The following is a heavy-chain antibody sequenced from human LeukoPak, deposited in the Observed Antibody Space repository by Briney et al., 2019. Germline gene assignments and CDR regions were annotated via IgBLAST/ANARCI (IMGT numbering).Heavy chain of an antibody. V-gene: IGHV4-34*01. Sequence: KPSETLSLTCAVYGGSFSGCYWSWIRQPPGKGLEWIGEINHSGSTNYNPSLKSRVTISVDTSKNQFSLKLSSVTAADTAVYYCASPSFIAAAGGGGLYGMDVWGQGTTVTVSS. J-gene: IGHJ6*02. D-gene: IGHD6-13*01. CDR1: GGSFSGCY. CDR3: ASPSFIAAAGGGGLYGMDV. CDR2: INHSGST.